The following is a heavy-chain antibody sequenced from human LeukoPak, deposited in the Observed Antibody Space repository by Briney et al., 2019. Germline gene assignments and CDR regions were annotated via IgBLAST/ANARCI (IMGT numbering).Heavy chain of an antibody. CDR1: GGSIRSYY. V-gene: IGHV4-59*01. J-gene: IGHJ6*02. CDR2: IYYSGST. CDR3: AKIQVVRNYYYGMDV. Sequence: SETLSLTCTVSGGSIRSYYWSWIRQPPGKGLEWIGYIYYSGSTNYNPSLKSRVTISVDTSKNQFSLKLSSVTAAGTAVYYCAKIQVVRNYYYGMDVWGQGTTVTVSS. D-gene: IGHD2-8*02.